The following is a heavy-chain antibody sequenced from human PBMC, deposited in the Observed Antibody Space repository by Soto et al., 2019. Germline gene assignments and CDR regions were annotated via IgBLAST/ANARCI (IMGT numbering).Heavy chain of an antibody. CDR3: ARSIYDFWSGYYTDY. CDR2: ISSSGSTI. J-gene: IGHJ4*02. CDR1: RFTFSDYY. V-gene: IGHV3-11*01. Sequence: GGFLRLYCEPFRFTFSDYYMSWILKASGKGLEWVSYISSSGSTIYYADSVKGRFTISRDNAKNSLYLQMNSLRAEDTAVYYCARSIYDFWSGYYTDYWGQGTLVTVSS. D-gene: IGHD3-3*01.